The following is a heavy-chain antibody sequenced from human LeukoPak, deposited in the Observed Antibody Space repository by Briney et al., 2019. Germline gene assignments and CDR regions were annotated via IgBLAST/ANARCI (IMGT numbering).Heavy chain of an antibody. D-gene: IGHD3-9*01. J-gene: IGHJ4*02. CDR1: GFTFSSYG. CDR2: IASDGSIK. V-gene: IGHV3-30*02. CDR3: ARDPSAAYYDILTGYSPLPYFDY. Sequence: GGSLRLSCAASGFTFSSYGMHWVRQAPGKGLEWVAFIASDGSIKYYADSVKGPFTISRDNSKNILYLQMNSLRAEDTAVYYCARDPSAAYYDILTGYSPLPYFDYWGQGTLVTVSS.